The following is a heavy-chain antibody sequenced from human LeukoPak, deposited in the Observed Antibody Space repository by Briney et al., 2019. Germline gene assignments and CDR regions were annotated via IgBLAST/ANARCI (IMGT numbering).Heavy chain of an antibody. J-gene: IGHJ4*02. CDR3: AREGARYSSGWYPRYYFDY. D-gene: IGHD6-19*01. CDR1: GFTFSSYA. Sequence: QSGGSLRLSCAASGFTFSSYAMSWVRQAPGKGLEWVSVIYSGGSTYYADSVKGRFTISRDNSKNTLYLQMNSLRAEDTAVYYCAREGARYSSGWYPRYYFDYWGQGTLVTVSS. V-gene: IGHV3-53*01. CDR2: IYSGGST.